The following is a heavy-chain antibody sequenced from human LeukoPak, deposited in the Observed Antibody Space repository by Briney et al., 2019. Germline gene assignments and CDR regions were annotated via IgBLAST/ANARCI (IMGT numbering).Heavy chain of an antibody. D-gene: IGHD3-9*01. V-gene: IGHV3-21*04. CDR3: AKERYFDWGGDDYFDY. CDR2: ISSSSSYI. CDR1: GFTFSSYS. J-gene: IGHJ4*02. Sequence: GGSLRLSCAASGFTFSSYSMNWVRQAPGRGLEWVSSISSSSSYIYYADSVKGRFTISRDNAKNSLYLQMNSLRAEDTAVYYCAKERYFDWGGDDYFDYWGQGTLVTVSS.